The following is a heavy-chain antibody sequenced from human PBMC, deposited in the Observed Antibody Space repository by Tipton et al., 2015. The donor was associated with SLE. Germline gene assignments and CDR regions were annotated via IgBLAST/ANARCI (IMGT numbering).Heavy chain of an antibody. CDR2: INRSGRT. CDR1: GGSVSGHY. D-gene: IGHD4-17*01. Sequence: TLSLTCAVYGGSVSGHYWSWIRQPPGKGLEWIGEINRSGRTNYNPSLKSRVTISVDTSKNQFSLKLSSVTAADTAVYYCARYGSFYYFDYWGQGTLVTVSS. V-gene: IGHV4-34*01. J-gene: IGHJ4*02. CDR3: ARYGSFYYFDY.